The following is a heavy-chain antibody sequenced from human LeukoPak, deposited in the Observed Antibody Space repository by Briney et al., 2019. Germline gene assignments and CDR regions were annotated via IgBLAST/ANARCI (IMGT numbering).Heavy chain of an antibody. J-gene: IGHJ4*02. V-gene: IGHV3-23*01. CDR1: GFTFSRYA. D-gene: IGHD2-21*02. CDR3: ARVGYCGGDCYLGSNDY. CDR2: ISGSGGST. Sequence: PGGSLRLSCAASGFTFSRYAMTWVRQAPGKGLEWVSAISGSGGSTYSADSVKGRFTISRDNAKNSLYLQMNSLRAEDTALYHCARVGYCGGDCYLGSNDYWGQGTLVTVSS.